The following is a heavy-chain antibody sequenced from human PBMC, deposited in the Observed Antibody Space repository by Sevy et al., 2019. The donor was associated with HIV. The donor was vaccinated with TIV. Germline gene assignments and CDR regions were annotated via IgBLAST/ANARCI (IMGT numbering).Heavy chain of an antibody. CDR2: ISSDGNSQ. V-gene: IGHV3-30*04. CDR3: ARDLMKGSYSQSLDY. Sequence: GGSLRLSCAASGFTFSSHAMHWVRQAPGKGLDWVAVISSDGNSQYSADSVKGRFTISRDNSKNTLYLQMDSLRVEDTAVYYCARDLMKGSYSQSLDYWGQGTLVTVSS. D-gene: IGHD1-26*01. CDR1: GFTFSSHA. J-gene: IGHJ4*02.